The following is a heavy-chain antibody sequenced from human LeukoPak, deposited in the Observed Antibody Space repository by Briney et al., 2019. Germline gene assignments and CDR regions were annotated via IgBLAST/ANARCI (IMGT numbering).Heavy chain of an antibody. V-gene: IGHV3-43*01. Sequence: GGSLRLSCSASGFTFDDYTMNWVRQAPGKGLEWVSLITWDGGRTYYADSVRGRFTISRDNSKNSLFLQMNSLTSEDTAFYYCAKDGETGGTGLFTYMDVWGKGTTVTVSS. D-gene: IGHD3/OR15-3a*01. CDR3: AKDGETGGTGLFTYMDV. CDR2: ITWDGGRT. J-gene: IGHJ6*03. CDR1: GFTFDDYT.